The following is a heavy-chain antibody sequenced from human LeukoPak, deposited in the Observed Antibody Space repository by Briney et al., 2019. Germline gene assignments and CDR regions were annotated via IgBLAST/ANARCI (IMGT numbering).Heavy chain of an antibody. D-gene: IGHD1-26*01. CDR3: ATGVGAQYYFDY. V-gene: IGHV1-3*01. Sequence: ASVKVSCKAFGYTFTNHAMHWVRQAPGQRLKWMGWINAGNGNTKYSQKFQGRVTITRDTSASTAYMELSSLRSEDTAVYYCATGVGAQYYFDYWGQGTLVTVSS. CDR1: GYTFTNHA. CDR2: INAGNGNT. J-gene: IGHJ4*02.